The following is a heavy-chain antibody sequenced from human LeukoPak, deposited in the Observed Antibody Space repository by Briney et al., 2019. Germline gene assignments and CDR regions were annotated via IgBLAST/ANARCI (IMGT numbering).Heavy chain of an antibody. CDR3: ARGDSGGRYCYYYGMDV. D-gene: IGHD2-15*01. J-gene: IGHJ6*02. CDR1: GGTFSSYA. V-gene: IGHV1-69*01. CDR2: IIPIFGTA. Sequence: GSSVKVSCKASGGTFSSYAISWVRQAPGQGLEWMGGIIPIFGTANYAQKFQGRVTITADESTSTAYMELSSLRSEDTAVYYCARGDSGGRYCYYYGMDVWGQGTTVTVSS.